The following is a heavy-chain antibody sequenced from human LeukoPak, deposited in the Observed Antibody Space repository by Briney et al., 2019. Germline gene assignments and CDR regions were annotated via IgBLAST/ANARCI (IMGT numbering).Heavy chain of an antibody. D-gene: IGHD2-2*01. Sequence: GGSLRLSCAASGFTFSSYSMNWVRQAPGKGLEWVSYISSGSSTIYYADAVKGRFTISRDNAKNSLYLQMNSLRDEDTAVYYCARDRAVPGYNWFDPWGQGTLVTVSS. J-gene: IGHJ5*02. CDR2: ISSGSSTI. CDR1: GFTFSSYS. V-gene: IGHV3-48*02. CDR3: ARDRAVPGYNWFDP.